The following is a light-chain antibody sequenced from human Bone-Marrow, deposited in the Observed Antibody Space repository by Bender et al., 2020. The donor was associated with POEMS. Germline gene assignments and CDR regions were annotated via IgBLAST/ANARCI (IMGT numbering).Light chain of an antibody. V-gene: IGLV3-21*02. CDR1: ALPKKY. Sequence: SYELTQPPSVSVSPGQTARITCSGDALPKKYPYWYQQKSGQAPVLVVYDDSDRPSGIPERFSGSNSEDTATLTINRVEAGDEADYYCHVWDSNSDHVFGTGTKFTVL. CDR3: HVWDSNSDHV. CDR2: DDS. J-gene: IGLJ1*01.